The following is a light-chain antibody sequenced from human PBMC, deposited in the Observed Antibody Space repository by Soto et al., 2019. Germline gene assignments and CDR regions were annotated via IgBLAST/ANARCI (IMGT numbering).Light chain of an antibody. CDR2: EAT. V-gene: IGLV2-23*01. CDR3: CSLEGSNALVV. CDR1: KNNLGSYDL. Sequence: QSALTQPASVSGSPGQSITVSCTGTKNNLGSYDLVSWYQKYPDKAPTLLIYEATKRPSGISDRFSGSKSGFTASLTISGLRAEDEADYYCCSLEGSNALVVFGGGPKVTVL. J-gene: IGLJ2*01.